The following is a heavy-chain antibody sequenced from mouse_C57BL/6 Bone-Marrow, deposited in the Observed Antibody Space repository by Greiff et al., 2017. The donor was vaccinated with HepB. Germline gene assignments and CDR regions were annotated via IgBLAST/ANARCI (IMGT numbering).Heavy chain of an antibody. CDR3: ARYNGGYYAMDY. CDR1: GYSITSGYY. CDR2: ISYDGSN. V-gene: IGHV3-6*01. Sequence: EVQLVESGPGLVKPSQSLSLTCSVTGYSITSGYYWNWIRQFPGNKLEWMGYISYDGSNNYNPSLKNRISITRDTSKNQFFLKLNSVTTEDTATYYCARYNGGYYAMDYWGQGTSVTVSS. J-gene: IGHJ4*01.